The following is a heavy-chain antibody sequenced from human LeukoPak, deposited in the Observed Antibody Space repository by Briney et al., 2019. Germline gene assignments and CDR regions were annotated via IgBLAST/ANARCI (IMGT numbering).Heavy chain of an antibody. D-gene: IGHD6-19*01. V-gene: IGHV3-48*03. J-gene: IGHJ4*02. CDR2: ISSGSTI. CDR3: ARESIAVAGAPFDY. CDR1: GFTFSSYE. Sequence: GGSLRLSCVASGFTFSSYEMNWVRQAPGKGLEWVSYISSGSTIYDADSVKGRFTISRDNAKNSLYLQMNSLRAEDTAVYYCARESIAVAGAPFDYWGQGTLVTVSS.